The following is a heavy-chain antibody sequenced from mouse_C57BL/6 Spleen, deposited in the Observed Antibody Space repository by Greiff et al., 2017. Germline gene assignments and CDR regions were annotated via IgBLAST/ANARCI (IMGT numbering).Heavy chain of an antibody. D-gene: IGHD1-1*01. CDR3: ARSFITTVVATNWYFDV. J-gene: IGHJ1*03. CDR1: GYSFTDYN. V-gene: IGHV1-39*01. Sequence: VQLKESGPELVKPGASVKISCKASGYSFTDYNMNWVKQSNGKSLEWIGVINPNYGTTSYNQKFKGKATLTVDQSSSTAYMQLNSLTSEDSAVYYCARSFITTVVATNWYFDVWGTGTTVTVSS. CDR2: INPNYGTT.